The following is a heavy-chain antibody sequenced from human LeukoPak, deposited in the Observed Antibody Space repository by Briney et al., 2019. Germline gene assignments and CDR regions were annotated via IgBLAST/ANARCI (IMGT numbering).Heavy chain of an antibody. CDR3: ARGSSPGYDFCSGYRKPRFDP. V-gene: IGHV4-34*01. J-gene: IGHJ5*02. CDR2: INHSGST. CDR1: GGSFSGYY. D-gene: IGHD3-3*01. Sequence: SETLSLTCAVYGGSFSGYYWSWIRQPPGKGLEWIGEINHSGSTNYNPSLKSRVTVSVDTSKNQFSLKLSSVTAADTAVYYWARGSSPGYDFCSGYRKPRFDPWGQGSLVTVSS.